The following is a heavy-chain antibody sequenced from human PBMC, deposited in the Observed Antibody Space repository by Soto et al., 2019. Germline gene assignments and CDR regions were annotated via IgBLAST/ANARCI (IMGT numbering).Heavy chain of an antibody. Sequence: SVKVSCKASGGTFSSYAISWVRQAPGQGLDWMGGIIPIFGTANYAQKFQGRVTITADKSTSTAYMELSSLRSEDTAVYYCARVSYYDFWSGPGSASSHDAFDIWGQGTMVTVSS. V-gene: IGHV1-69*06. D-gene: IGHD3-3*01. CDR3: ARVSYYDFWSGPGSASSHDAFDI. CDR1: GGTFSSYA. J-gene: IGHJ3*02. CDR2: IIPIFGTA.